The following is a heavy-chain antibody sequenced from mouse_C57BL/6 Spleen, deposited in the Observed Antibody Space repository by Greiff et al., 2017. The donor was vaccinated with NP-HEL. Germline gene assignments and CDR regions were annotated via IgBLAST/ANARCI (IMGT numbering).Heavy chain of an antibody. CDR1: GYTFTSYW. CDR2: INPSNGGT. J-gene: IGHJ4*01. V-gene: IGHV1-53*01. Sequence: VKLVESGTELVKPGASVKLSCKASGYTFTSYWMHWVKQRPGQGLEWIGNINPSNGGTNYNEKFKSKATLTVDKSSSTAYMQLSSLTSEDSAVYYCARSRSGAMDYWGQGTSVTVSS. CDR3: ARSRSGAMDY.